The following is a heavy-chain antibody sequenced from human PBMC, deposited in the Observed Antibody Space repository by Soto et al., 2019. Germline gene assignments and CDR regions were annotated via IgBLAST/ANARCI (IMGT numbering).Heavy chain of an antibody. CDR2: ISSSSSYI. Sequence: GGSLRLSCAASGFTFSSYSMNWVRQAPGKGLEWVSSISSSSSYIYYADSVKGRFTISRDNAKNSLYLQMNSLRAEDTAVYYCAKDHSCYDPPYYFDYWGQGTLVTVSS. J-gene: IGHJ4*02. D-gene: IGHD5-12*01. CDR1: GFTFSSYS. CDR3: AKDHSCYDPPYYFDY. V-gene: IGHV3-21*01.